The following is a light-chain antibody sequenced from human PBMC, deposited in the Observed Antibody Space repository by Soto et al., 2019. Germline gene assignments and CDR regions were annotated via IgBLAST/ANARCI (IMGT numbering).Light chain of an antibody. Sequence: DIQMTQSPSTLSASVGDRVTITCRASQSISAWLAWYQQKPGKAPKLLIYKASSLESGVPSRFSCSGSGTEFTLPISILQPDYFATYYCQQYDSYSYTFGQGTKLEIK. CDR1: QSISAW. V-gene: IGKV1-5*03. CDR2: KAS. CDR3: QQYDSYSYT. J-gene: IGKJ2*01.